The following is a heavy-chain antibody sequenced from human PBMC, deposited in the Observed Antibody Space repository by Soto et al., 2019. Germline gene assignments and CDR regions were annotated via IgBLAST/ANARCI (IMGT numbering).Heavy chain of an antibody. CDR1: GYTFTSHG. V-gene: IGHV1-18*01. Sequence: QVQLVQSGAEVKKPGASVKVSCKTSGYTFTSHGISWVRQAPGQGLEWMGWISPYNGDINYAQKLQGRVSVTTDSSTRTAYMELRSLRSEDTAVYYCARMVRGSTVGYYYYMDVWGKGTTVTVSS. D-gene: IGHD3-10*01. CDR3: ARMVRGSTVGYYYYMDV. CDR2: ISPYNGDI. J-gene: IGHJ6*03.